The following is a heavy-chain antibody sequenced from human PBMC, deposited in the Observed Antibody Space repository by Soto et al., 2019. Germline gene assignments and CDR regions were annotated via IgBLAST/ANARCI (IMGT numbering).Heavy chain of an antibody. CDR2: VYYSGST. Sequence: SETLSLTCTVSGVSISLSSYYWAWIRRTPGKGLEWIGTVYYSGSTHYNPSLKSRVSLSIDTSKNQFSLHLTAVTAADTAAYYCARVLYNYEKSGYFDPWGQGTLVTVS. CDR1: GVSISLSSYY. V-gene: IGHV4-39*01. J-gene: IGHJ5*01. D-gene: IGHD3-22*01. CDR3: ARVLYNYEKSGYFDP.